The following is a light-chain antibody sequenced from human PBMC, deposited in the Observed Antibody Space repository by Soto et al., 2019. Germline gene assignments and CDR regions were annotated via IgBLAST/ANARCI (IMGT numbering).Light chain of an antibody. CDR1: QSVSRY. Sequence: EIVMTESPATLALSPGGRATLSCGASQSVSRYLAWYQQKPGQAPRLLIYDASNRATGIPARFSGSGSGTEFTLTISSLQSEDFAVYYCQQYNTWPPITFGQGTRLEIK. CDR2: DAS. V-gene: IGKV3D-15*01. J-gene: IGKJ5*01. CDR3: QQYNTWPPIT.